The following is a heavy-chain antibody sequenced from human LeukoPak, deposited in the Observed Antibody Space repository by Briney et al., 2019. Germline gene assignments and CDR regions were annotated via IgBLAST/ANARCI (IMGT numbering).Heavy chain of an antibody. J-gene: IGHJ4*01. CDR1: GGSISSGSYC. V-gene: IGHV4-61*09. CDR2: ICTSGST. D-gene: IGHD2-2*01. CDR3: ARGSSSWYSSRIDY. Sequence: PSETLSLTCTVSGGSISSGSYCWSWIRQPAGKGLEEIGHICTSGSTNYNPSLKSRVTISIDTSKNQFSLKLSSVTAADTAVYYCARGSSSWYSSRIDYWGQGTLVTVSS.